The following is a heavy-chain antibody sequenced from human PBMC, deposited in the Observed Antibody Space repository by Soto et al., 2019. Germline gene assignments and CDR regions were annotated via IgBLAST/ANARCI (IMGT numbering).Heavy chain of an antibody. V-gene: IGHV1-3*01. D-gene: IGHD2-15*01. CDR3: ARARCSGGSCPRGDAFDI. Sequence: GASVKVSCKASGYTFTSYAMHWVRQAPGQRLEWMGWINAGNGNTKYSQKFQGRVTITRDTSASTAYMELSSLRSEDTAVYYCARARCSGGSCPRGDAFDIWGQGTMVTVSS. CDR2: INAGNGNT. J-gene: IGHJ3*02. CDR1: GYTFTSYA.